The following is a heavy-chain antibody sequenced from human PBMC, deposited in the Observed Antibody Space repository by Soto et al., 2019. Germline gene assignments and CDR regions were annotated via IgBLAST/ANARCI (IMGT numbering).Heavy chain of an antibody. J-gene: IGHJ6*03. CDR1: GYTFTSYG. V-gene: IGHV1-18*01. CDR3: ASGAYYGDYGYYYYYMDV. CDR2: ISAYNGNT. Sequence: ASVKVSCKASGYTFTSYGISWVRQAPGQGLEWMGWISAYNGNTNYAQKLQGRVTMTTDTSTSTAYMELRSLRSDDTAVYYCASGAYYGDYGYYYYYMDVWGKGTTVTVSS. D-gene: IGHD4-17*01.